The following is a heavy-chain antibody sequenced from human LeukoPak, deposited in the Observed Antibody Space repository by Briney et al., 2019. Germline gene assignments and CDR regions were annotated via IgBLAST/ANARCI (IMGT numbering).Heavy chain of an antibody. Sequence: GGSLRLSCAASGFTVSSNYMTWVRQAPGKGLEWVSVIYSDGSTYYADYVKGRFTISRDNSKNMIYLEMNSLRAEDTAVYYCAKERNLEIAVAGTIFDYWGQGTLVTVSS. CDR1: GFTVSSNY. V-gene: IGHV3-66*01. D-gene: IGHD6-19*01. J-gene: IGHJ4*02. CDR2: IYSDGST. CDR3: AKERNLEIAVAGTIFDY.